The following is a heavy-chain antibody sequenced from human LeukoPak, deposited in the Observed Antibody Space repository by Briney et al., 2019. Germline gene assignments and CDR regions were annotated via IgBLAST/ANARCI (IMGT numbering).Heavy chain of an antibody. CDR3: ARPDGSGSYYSSFDY. V-gene: IGHV5-51*01. D-gene: IGHD3-10*01. CDR1: GYSFTSYW. Sequence: GESLKISCKGSGYSFTSYWIGWVRQMPGKGLEWMGFIYPGDSDTRYSPSFQGQVTISADKSISTAYLQWSSLKASDTAMYYCARPDGSGSYYSSFDYGGQGTLVTVSS. CDR2: IYPGDSDT. J-gene: IGHJ4*02.